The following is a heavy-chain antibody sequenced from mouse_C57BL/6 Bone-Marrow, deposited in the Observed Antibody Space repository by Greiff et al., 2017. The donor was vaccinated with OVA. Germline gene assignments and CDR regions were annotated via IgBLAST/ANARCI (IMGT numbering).Heavy chain of an antibody. Sequence: QVQLQQPGAELVKPGASVKMSCKASGYTFTSYWITWVKQRPGQGLEWIGDIYPGSGSTNYNEKFKSKATLTVDTSSSTAYMQRSSLTSEDSAVYYCAIIYYYGSSYEDFDYWGQGTTLTVSS. CDR3: AIIYYYGSSYEDFDY. CDR2: IYPGSGST. J-gene: IGHJ2*01. V-gene: IGHV1-55*01. CDR1: GYTFTSYW. D-gene: IGHD1-1*01.